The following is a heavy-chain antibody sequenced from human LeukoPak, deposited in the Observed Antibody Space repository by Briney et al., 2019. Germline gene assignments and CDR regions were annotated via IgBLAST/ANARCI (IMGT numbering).Heavy chain of an antibody. CDR3: ARAYYESSAYRPAVYFDY. CDR2: INPSDDST. CDR1: GYTFNSSY. D-gene: IGHD3-22*01. Sequence: ASVKVSCKASGYTFNSSYMHWVRQAPGQGLEWMGIINPSDDSTRYAQKFQGRVTMTKDTSTNTVYMHLSSLSSDDTAVYYCARAYYESSAYRPAVYFDYWGQGTLVTVSS. V-gene: IGHV1-46*02. J-gene: IGHJ4*02.